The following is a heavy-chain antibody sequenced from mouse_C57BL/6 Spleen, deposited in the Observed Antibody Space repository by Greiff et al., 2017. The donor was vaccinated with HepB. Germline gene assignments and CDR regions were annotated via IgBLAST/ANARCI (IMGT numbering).Heavy chain of an antibody. Sequence: QVQLQQSGAELVKPGASVKISCKASGYTFTDYYINWVKQRPGQGLEWIGKIGPGSGSTYYNEKFKGKATLTADKSSSTAYMQLSSLTSEDSAVYFCARWIITTVVATYPFDYWGQGTTLTVSS. J-gene: IGHJ2*01. V-gene: IGHV1-77*01. CDR2: IGPGSGST. CDR3: ARWIITTVVATYPFDY. D-gene: IGHD1-1*01. CDR1: GYTFTDYY.